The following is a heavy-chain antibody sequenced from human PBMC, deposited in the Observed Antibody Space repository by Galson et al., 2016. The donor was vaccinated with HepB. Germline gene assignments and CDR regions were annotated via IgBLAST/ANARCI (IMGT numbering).Heavy chain of an antibody. J-gene: IGHJ4*02. D-gene: IGHD2-2*01. V-gene: IGHV4-61*01. CDR2: IYYSGTT. CDR1: GGSVRGSYY. CDR3: ARLYCSSSSCSTRLDFDY. Sequence: SETLSLTCSVSGGSVRGSYYWSWTRQPPGKGLEWIGDIYYSGTTNYNPSLKSRVTISVDTSKNQFSLTLTSVTAADTAVYYCARLYCSSSSCSTRLDFDYWGQGALVTVSS.